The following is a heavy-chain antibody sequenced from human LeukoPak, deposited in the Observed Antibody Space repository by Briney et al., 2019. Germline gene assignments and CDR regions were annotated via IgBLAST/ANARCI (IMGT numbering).Heavy chain of an antibody. CDR2: IYPGDSDT. V-gene: IGHV5-51*01. CDR3: ARRAGYCSGANCYFSTMDV. CDR1: GYSFTTYW. Sequence: HGESLQISCKGSGYSFTTYWIDWVRQMPGKGLEWMGIIYPGDSDTRYSPSFQGQVTISADKSINTAYLQWSSLKASDTAIYYCARRAGYCSGANCYFSTMDVWGQGTTVTVSS. D-gene: IGHD2-2*01. J-gene: IGHJ6*02.